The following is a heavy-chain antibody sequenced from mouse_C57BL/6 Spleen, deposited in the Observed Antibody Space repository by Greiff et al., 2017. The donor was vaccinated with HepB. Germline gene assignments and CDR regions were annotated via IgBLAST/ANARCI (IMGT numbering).Heavy chain of an antibody. CDR3: ARHEDPHYYGSSWFAY. V-gene: IGHV1-62-2*01. CDR1: GYTFTEYT. D-gene: IGHD1-1*01. Sequence: QVHVKQSGAELVKPGASVKLSCKASGYTFTEYTIHWVKQRSGQGLEWIGWFYPGSGSIKYNEKFKDKATLTADKSSSTVYMELSRLTSEDSAVYFCARHEDPHYYGSSWFAYWGQGTLVTVSA. J-gene: IGHJ3*01. CDR2: FYPGSGSI.